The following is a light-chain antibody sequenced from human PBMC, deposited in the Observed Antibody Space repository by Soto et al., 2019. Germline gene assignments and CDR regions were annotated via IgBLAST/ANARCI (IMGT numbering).Light chain of an antibody. V-gene: IGKV1-6*01. CDR2: AAS. CDR3: QQRSNWPLT. J-gene: IGKJ4*01. CDR1: QGIRND. Sequence: AIQMTQSPSSLSASVGDRVTITCRASQGIRNDLGWYQQKPGQAPKLLIFAASSLQVGVPSRFSGSGSGTDFTLTISSLQPEDFATYYCQQRSNWPLTFGGGTKVEIK.